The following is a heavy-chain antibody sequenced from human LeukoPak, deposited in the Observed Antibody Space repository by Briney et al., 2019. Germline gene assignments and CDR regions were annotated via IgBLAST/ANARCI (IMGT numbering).Heavy chain of an antibody. CDR2: IYHSGST. J-gene: IGHJ4*02. D-gene: IGHD1-1*01. CDR1: GGSISSYY. Sequence: SETLSLTCTVSGGSISSYYWSWIRQPPGKGLEWIGSIYHSGSTHYNPSLKSRVTISVDTSKNQFSLKLSSVTAADTAVYYCARDNIGGTGELDYWGQGTLVTVSS. CDR3: ARDNIGGTGELDY. V-gene: IGHV4-59*12.